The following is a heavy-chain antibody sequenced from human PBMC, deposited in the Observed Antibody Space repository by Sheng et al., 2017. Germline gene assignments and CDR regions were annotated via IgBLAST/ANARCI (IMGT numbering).Heavy chain of an antibody. CDR3: AKADRITPGGTCLDY. D-gene: IGHD1-20*01. V-gene: IGHV3-30*02. J-gene: IGHJ4*02. Sequence: QVQLWQSGGGVVQPGGSLRLSCAASGFSFSSYAMHWVRQAPGKGLEWVAFIHFDGSNEYYADSVKGRFTISRDNSKNTLFLQMNNLRPEDTAIYYCAKADRITPGGTCLDYWGQGTLATVSS. CDR2: IHFDGSNE. CDR1: GFSFSSYA.